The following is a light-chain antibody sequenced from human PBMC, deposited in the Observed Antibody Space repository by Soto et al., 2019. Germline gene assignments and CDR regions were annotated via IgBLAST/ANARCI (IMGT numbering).Light chain of an antibody. CDR3: QNYDSDPIT. V-gene: IGKV1-27*01. CDR1: QGINNY. Sequence: DIHMTQSTSSLSASVGSSVSITCRASQGINNYVAGYQQKPGQVTKVLIYAASTLQPGVPSRFSGSGAGTDFTLTINSLQTDDIATYYCQNYDSDPITFGQGTRLEIK. J-gene: IGKJ5*01. CDR2: AAS.